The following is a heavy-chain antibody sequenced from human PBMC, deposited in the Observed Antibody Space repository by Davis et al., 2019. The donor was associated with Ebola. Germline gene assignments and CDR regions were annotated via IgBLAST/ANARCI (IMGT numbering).Heavy chain of an antibody. V-gene: IGHV5-51*01. CDR3: ARHSRGYYDFWSNYYGMDV. CDR2: INPVDFDT. CDR1: GYNFANYW. J-gene: IGHJ6*02. Sequence: KVSCKASGYNFANYWTGWVRQMPGKGLEWMGIINPVDFDTKYAPSFQGLVTISADNSINTAYLQWSSLRASDTAMYYCARHSRGYYDFWSNYYGMDVWGQGTTVTVSS. D-gene: IGHD3-3*01.